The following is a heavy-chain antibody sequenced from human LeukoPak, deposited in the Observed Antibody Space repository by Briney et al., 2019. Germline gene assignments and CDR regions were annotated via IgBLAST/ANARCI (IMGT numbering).Heavy chain of an antibody. V-gene: IGHV3-21*01. CDR2: ISSRSTYI. Sequence: GGSLRLSCAPSGFTFTSYSMNWVRQAPGKGLEWVSSISSRSTYIYYADSVKGRFTISRDNAKNSLYLQMNSLRAEDTAVYYCARGLEQWLVYFDYWGQGTLVTVSS. CDR1: GFTFTSYS. D-gene: IGHD6-19*01. J-gene: IGHJ4*02. CDR3: ARGLEQWLVYFDY.